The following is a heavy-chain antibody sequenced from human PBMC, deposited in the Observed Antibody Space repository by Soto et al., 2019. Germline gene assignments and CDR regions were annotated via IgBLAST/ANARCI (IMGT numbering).Heavy chain of an antibody. Sequence: KTSETLSLTCTVSGGSISSGGYYWSWIRQHPGKGLEWIGYIYYSGSTYYNPSLKSRVTISVDTSKNQFSLKLSSVTAADTAVYYCALYCSSTSCQKTDFDYWGQGTLVTVSS. CDR2: IYYSGST. J-gene: IGHJ4*02. CDR3: ALYCSSTSCQKTDFDY. V-gene: IGHV4-31*03. D-gene: IGHD2-2*01. CDR1: GGSISSGGYY.